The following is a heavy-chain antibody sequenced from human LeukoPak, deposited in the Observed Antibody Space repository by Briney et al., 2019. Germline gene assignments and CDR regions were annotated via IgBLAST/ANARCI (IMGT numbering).Heavy chain of an antibody. V-gene: IGHV3-53*01. Sequence: GGSLRLSCAASGFIVSSNHINWVRQAPGKGLEGVSVLYSGGSIYYADSVKGRFTTSRDNAKNSLYLQMNSLRAEDTAVYYCALIQSTDYDILTGYYWGQGTLVTVSS. CDR1: GFIVSSNH. D-gene: IGHD3-9*01. CDR3: ALIQSTDYDILTGYY. CDR2: LYSGGSI. J-gene: IGHJ4*02.